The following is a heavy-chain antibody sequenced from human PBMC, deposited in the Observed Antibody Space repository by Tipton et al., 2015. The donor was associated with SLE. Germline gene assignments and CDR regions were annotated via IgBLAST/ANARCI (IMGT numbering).Heavy chain of an antibody. V-gene: IGHV4-59*12. D-gene: IGHD4-23*01. CDR3: ARDQGYGGYARGFDY. J-gene: IGHJ4*02. Sequence: TLSLTCTVSGGSISSYYWSWIRQPPGKGLEWIGYIYYSGSTYYNPSLKSRVTISVDTSKNQFSLKLSSVTAADTAVYYCARDQGYGGYARGFDYWGQGTLVTVSS. CDR2: IYYSGST. CDR1: GGSISSYY.